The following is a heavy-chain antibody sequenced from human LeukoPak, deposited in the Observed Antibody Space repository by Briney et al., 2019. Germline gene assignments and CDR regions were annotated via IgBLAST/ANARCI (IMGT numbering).Heavy chain of an antibody. J-gene: IGHJ5*02. CDR3: VRDDVSP. Sequence: ASVKVSCKTSGHTFTGCYIHWVRQAPGQGLEWMGWINPNSGGTNYAQNFQGRVTMTRDTSISTAYMELSRLRSDDTAVYYCVRDDVSPWGQGTLVTVSS. CDR2: INPNSGGT. CDR1: GHTFTGCY. V-gene: IGHV1-2*02.